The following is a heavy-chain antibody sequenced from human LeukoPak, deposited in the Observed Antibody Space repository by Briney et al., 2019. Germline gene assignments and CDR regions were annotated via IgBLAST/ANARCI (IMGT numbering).Heavy chain of an antibody. J-gene: IGHJ4*02. Sequence: PSETLSLTCTVSGGSISSYYWSWIRQPPGKGLEWIGYIYYSGRTNYSPSLKSRVTISVDTSKNQFSLKLNSVTAADTAVYYCERCGGSSSGGFDYWGQETLVTVSS. V-gene: IGHV4-59*01. CDR1: GGSISSYY. CDR2: IYYSGRT. D-gene: IGHD2-15*01. CDR3: ERCGGSSSGGFDY.